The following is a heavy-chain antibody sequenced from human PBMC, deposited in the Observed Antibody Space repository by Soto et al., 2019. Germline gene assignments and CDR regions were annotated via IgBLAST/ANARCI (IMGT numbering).Heavy chain of an antibody. D-gene: IGHD6-19*01. CDR1: GGPFSGYY. J-gene: IGHJ4*02. CDR2: FYYSGST. V-gene: IGHV4-39*01. CDR3: ARQVVDGTVAGAGSFDY. Sequence: PSETLSLTCAVYGGPFSGYYWVWIRQPPGKGLEWIGSFYYSGSTYYNPSLKSRVTISVDTSENQFSLKLSSVTAADTAVYYCARQVVDGTVAGAGSFDYWGQGTLVTVSS.